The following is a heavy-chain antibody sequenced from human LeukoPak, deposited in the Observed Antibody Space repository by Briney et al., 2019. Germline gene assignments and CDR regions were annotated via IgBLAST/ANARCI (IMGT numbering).Heavy chain of an antibody. Sequence: SQTLSLTCAISVDSVSSNSAAWNWIRQSPSRGLEWLGRTYYRSKWYNDYAVSVKSRITINPDTSKNQFSLQLNSVTPEDTAVYYCARDVGYCSSTSCYGYNWFDPWGQGTLVTVSS. V-gene: IGHV6-1*01. J-gene: IGHJ5*02. CDR1: VDSVSSNSAA. CDR3: ARDVGYCSSTSCYGYNWFDP. D-gene: IGHD2-2*01. CDR2: TYYRSKWYN.